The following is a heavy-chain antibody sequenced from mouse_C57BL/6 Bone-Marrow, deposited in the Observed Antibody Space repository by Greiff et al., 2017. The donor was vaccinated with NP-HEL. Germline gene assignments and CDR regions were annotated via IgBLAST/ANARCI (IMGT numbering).Heavy chain of an antibody. J-gene: IGHJ2*01. CDR1: GFTFSSYG. Sequence: DVKLVESGGDLVKPGGSLKLSCAASGFTFSSYGMSWVRQTPDKRLEWVATISSGGSYTYYPDSVKGRFTISRDNAKNTLYLQMSSLKSEDTAMYYCARVFITTVGDPYFDYWGQGTTRTVSS. D-gene: IGHD1-1*01. CDR3: ARVFITTVGDPYFDY. V-gene: IGHV5-6*02. CDR2: ISSGGSYT.